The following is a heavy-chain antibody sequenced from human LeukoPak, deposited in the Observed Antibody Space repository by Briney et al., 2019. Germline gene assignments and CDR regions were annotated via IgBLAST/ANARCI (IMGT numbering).Heavy chain of an antibody. D-gene: IGHD3-3*01. J-gene: IGHJ4*02. CDR1: GYTFSSYW. Sequence: GESLKISCKGSGYTFSSYWIGWVRQMPGKGLEWMGIIYPGDSDTRYSPSWQGQVTISVDTSIGTADLQWSSLKASDTAIYYCARQNDFRLDYWGQGTLVTVSS. CDR2: IYPGDSDT. CDR3: ARQNDFRLDY. V-gene: IGHV5-51*01.